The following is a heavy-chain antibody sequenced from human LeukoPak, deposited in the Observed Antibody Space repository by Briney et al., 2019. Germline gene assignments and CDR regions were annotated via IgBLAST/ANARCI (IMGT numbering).Heavy chain of an antibody. V-gene: IGHV3-48*02. CDR3: ARDGVGAAVDY. D-gene: IGHD1-26*01. Sequence: PGGSLRLSCAASGFTFSSNSMNWVRQAPGKGLEWLSYISSSSSTIHYADSVEGRFTISRDNAKNSLYLQMSSLRDEDTAVYYCARDGVGAAVDYWGQGTLVAVSS. CDR1: GFTFSSNS. CDR2: ISSSSSTI. J-gene: IGHJ4*02.